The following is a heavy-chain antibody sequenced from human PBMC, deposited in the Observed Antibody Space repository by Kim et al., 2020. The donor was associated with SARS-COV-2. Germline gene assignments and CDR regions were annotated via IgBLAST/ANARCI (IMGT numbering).Heavy chain of an antibody. CDR3: SRVTRVTWHLACFYYYG. D-gene: IGHD5-18*01. CDR2: INHSGST. J-gene: IGHJ6*01. Sequence: SETLSLTCAVYGGSFSGYYWSWIRQPPGKGLEWSGEINHSGSTNSNPSLKRRVPISVDTSKNHVSLQLSALTAADTAWYSCSRVTRVTWHLACFYYYG. V-gene: IGHV4-34*01. CDR1: GGSFSGYY.